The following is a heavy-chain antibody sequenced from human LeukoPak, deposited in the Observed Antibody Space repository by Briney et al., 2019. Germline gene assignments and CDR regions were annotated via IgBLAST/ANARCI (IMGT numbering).Heavy chain of an antibody. CDR1: GFTFSSYS. D-gene: IGHD3-9*01. Sequence: GGSLRLSCAASGFTFSSYSMNWVRQAPGKGLEWVSSISSSSSYIYYADSVKGRFTISRDNAKNSLYLQMNSLRAEDTAVYYCARGYDILTGLYYFDYWGQGTLVTVSS. V-gene: IGHV3-21*01. CDR2: ISSSSSYI. J-gene: IGHJ4*02. CDR3: ARGYDILTGLYYFDY.